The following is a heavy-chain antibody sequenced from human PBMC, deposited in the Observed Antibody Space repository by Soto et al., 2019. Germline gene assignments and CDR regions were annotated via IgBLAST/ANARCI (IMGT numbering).Heavy chain of an antibody. CDR1: GFTFSSYS. J-gene: IGHJ3*02. V-gene: IGHV3-21*01. CDR2: ISSSSSYI. CDR3: ARSTYYYDSISYPDAFDI. D-gene: IGHD3-22*01. Sequence: PGGSLRLSCAASGFTFSSYSMNWVRQAPGKGLEWVSSISSSSSYIYYADSVKGRFTISRDNAKNSLYLQMNSLRAEDTAVYYCARSTYYYDSISYPDAFDIWGQGTMVTV.